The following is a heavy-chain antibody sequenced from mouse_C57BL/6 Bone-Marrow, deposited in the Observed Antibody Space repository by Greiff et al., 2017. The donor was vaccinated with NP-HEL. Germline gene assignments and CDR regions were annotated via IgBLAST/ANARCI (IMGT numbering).Heavy chain of an antibody. CDR1: GYTFTTYP. V-gene: IGHV1-47*01. CDR2: FHPYNDDT. CDR3: ARGGNYWYYFDY. J-gene: IGHJ2*01. Sequence: VQLQQSGAELVKPGASVKMSCKASGYTFTTYPIEWVKQNPGKSLEWIGNFHPYNDDTEYNEKFKNKATLTVEKSSSAVYLELSRLTSDDSSVYYGARGGNYWYYFDYWGQGTTLTVSS. D-gene: IGHD2-1*01.